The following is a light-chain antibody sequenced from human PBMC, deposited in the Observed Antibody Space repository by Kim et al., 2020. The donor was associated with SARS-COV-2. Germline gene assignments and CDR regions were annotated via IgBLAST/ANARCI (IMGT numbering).Light chain of an antibody. J-gene: IGKJ4*01. V-gene: IGKV3-15*01. Sequence: EVVMTQSPATLSVSPGERATLSCRASQSLGSNLAWYQQKPGQPPRLLIYGASSRATGIPARFTGSGSGTEFSLPISSLQSEDFAVYYCQQYNNWPPLTFGGGTKVEI. CDR2: GAS. CDR1: QSLGSN. CDR3: QQYNNWPPLT.